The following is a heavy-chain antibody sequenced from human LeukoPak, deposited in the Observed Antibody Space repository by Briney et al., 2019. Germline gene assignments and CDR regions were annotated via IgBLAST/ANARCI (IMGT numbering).Heavy chain of an antibody. CDR3: ARDLLFFAVAGGFDC. CDR2: KYYKTKWDD. J-gene: IGHJ4*02. Sequence: SQTLSFTCAISGDTVSSISSAWNWIRQSPSRGLEWMGRKYYKTKWDDDYAVSVTSRITINPDTSKNQFSLQLNSVTPKDTAVYYCARDLLFFAVAGGFDCWGQGTLVTAS. V-gene: IGHV6-1*01. CDR1: GDTVSSISSA. D-gene: IGHD6-19*01.